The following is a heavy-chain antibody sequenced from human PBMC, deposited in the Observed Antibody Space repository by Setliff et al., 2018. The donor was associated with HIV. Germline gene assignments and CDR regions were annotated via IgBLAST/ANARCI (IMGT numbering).Heavy chain of an antibody. CDR1: GGSISGYY. CDR2: IYTSGST. CDR3: AKGSGPPWFDP. J-gene: IGHJ5*02. Sequence: PSETLSLTCTVSGGSISGYYWSWIRQPPGKGLEWIGYIYTSGSTNYNPSLKSRVTISMDTSKNLFSLKLTSVTAADTAVYFCAKGSGPPWFDPWGQGTLVTVSS. D-gene: IGHD3-3*01. V-gene: IGHV4-4*09.